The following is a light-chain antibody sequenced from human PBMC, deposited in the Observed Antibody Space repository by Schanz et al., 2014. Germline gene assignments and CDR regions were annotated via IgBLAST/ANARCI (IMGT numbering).Light chain of an antibody. J-gene: IGLJ3*02. Sequence: QSVLTQPPSASGTPGQRVTISCSGSSSNIGSNTVNWYQQLPGTAPKLLIYSNNQRPSGVPDRFSGSKSGTSASLAISGLQSEDEADYYCQSYDDRLRGVFGGGTKLTVL. CDR2: SNN. CDR1: SSNIGSNT. V-gene: IGLV1-44*01. CDR3: QSYDDRLRGV.